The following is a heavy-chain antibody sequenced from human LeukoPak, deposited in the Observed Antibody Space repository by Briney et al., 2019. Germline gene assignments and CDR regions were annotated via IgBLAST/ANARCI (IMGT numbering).Heavy chain of an antibody. Sequence: ASVKVSCKASGYTFTSYAMHWVRQAPGQGLEWMGWINPNSGGTDYAQKFQGRVTMTRDTSISTAYMELISLRSDDTAVYHCARVRAPSFTQGGFDYWGQGTLVTVSS. D-gene: IGHD3-16*01. J-gene: IGHJ4*02. CDR2: INPNSGGT. V-gene: IGHV1-2*02. CDR3: ARVRAPSFTQGGFDY. CDR1: GYTFTSYA.